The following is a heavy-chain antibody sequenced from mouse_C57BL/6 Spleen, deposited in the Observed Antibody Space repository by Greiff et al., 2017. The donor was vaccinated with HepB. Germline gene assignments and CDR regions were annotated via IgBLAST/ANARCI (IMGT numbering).Heavy chain of an antibody. CDR2: IDPETGGT. CDR3: PRRCITTVPFDY. J-gene: IGHJ2*01. Sequence: VQLQQSGAELVRPGASVTLSCKASGYTFTDYEMHWVKQTPGHGLEWIGAIDPETGGTAYNQKFKGKAILTADKSSSTAYMELRSLTSEDSAVYYGPRRCITTVPFDYWGQGTTLTVSS. CDR1: GYTFTDYE. D-gene: IGHD1-1*01. V-gene: IGHV1-15*01.